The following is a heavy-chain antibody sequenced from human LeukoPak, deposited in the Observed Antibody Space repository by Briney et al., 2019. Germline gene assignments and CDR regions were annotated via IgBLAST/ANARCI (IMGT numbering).Heavy chain of an antibody. CDR1: GLTFTNYS. V-gene: IGHV3-23*01. D-gene: IGHD2-8*01. CDR2: FGGIFDNT. CDR3: AKNGPKTSTFYFDS. J-gene: IGHJ4*02. Sequence: GGSLRLSCRASGLTFTNYSMTWFRQAPGKGLEWVSTFGGIFDNTYYADSVKGRFTISRDESENTLSLQMSSLRAEDTAVYYCAKNGPKTSTFYFDSWGQGTLVTVSS.